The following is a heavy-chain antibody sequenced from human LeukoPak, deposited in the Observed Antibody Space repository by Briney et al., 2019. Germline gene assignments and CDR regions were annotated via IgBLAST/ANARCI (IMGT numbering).Heavy chain of an antibody. Sequence: PGESLRFSCTASGLTLSNFWMTWVRQAPGKGLEWVANIKRDGSEKHYLDSVKGRFTISRDNAKNSLWLQMNSLRGEDTAVYYCARGHYGMEVWGQGTTVTVSS. CDR1: GLTLSNFW. CDR3: ARGHYGMEV. V-gene: IGHV3-7*04. J-gene: IGHJ6*02. CDR2: IKRDGSEK.